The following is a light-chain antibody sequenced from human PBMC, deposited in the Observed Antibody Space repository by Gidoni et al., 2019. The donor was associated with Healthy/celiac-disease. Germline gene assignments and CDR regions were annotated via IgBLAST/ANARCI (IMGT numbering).Light chain of an antibody. J-gene: IGLJ3*02. CDR1: SSDVGGYNY. V-gene: IGLV2-14*01. Sequence: QSALTQPASVSGSPGQSITISCTGTSSDVGGYNYVSWCQQHPGKAPKLMIYEVSNRPSGVPDRFSGSKSGNTASLTISGLQAEDEADYYCSSYTSSSTPYWVFGGGTKLTVL. CDR2: EVS. CDR3: SSYTSSSTPYWV.